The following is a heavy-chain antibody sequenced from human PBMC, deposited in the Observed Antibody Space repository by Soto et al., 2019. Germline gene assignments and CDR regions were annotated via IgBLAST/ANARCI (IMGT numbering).Heavy chain of an antibody. Sequence: GGSLRLSCAASGFTFSSYAMHWVRQAPGKGLEWVAVISYDGSNKYYADSVKGRFTISRDNSKNTLYLQMNSLRAEDTAVYYCASVDDYGDYDAFDIWGQGTMVTVSS. CDR3: ASVDDYGDYDAFDI. CDR2: ISYDGSNK. CDR1: GFTFSSYA. D-gene: IGHD4-17*01. V-gene: IGHV3-30-3*01. J-gene: IGHJ3*02.